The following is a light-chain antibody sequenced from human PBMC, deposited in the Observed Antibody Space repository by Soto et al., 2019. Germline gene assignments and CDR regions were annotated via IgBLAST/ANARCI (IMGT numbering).Light chain of an antibody. Sequence: DIQMTQSPSSLSASIGDRITITCRASQGISNYVAWYQQKPGKVPKLLIYAASTLQSGVPSRFSGSGSGTDSTLTISSLQPEDVATYYCQKCDSAPFTFGPGTKVDIK. V-gene: IGKV1-27*01. CDR3: QKCDSAPFT. J-gene: IGKJ3*01. CDR2: AAS. CDR1: QGISNY.